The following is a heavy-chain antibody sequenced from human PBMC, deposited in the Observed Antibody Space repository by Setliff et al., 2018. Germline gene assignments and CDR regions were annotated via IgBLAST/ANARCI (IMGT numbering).Heavy chain of an antibody. CDR3: ARMTGFQYIDV. D-gene: IGHD3-3*01. CDR2: IYTSWST. Sequence: SETLSLTCTVSGGSVGSDYNYWSWIRQPAGKGLEWIGQIYTSWSTNYNPSLKSRVTISLDASKNQFSLELTSVTAADTAVYYCARMTGFQYIDVWGKGTTVTVSS. V-gene: IGHV4-61*09. CDR1: GGSVGSDYNY. J-gene: IGHJ6*03.